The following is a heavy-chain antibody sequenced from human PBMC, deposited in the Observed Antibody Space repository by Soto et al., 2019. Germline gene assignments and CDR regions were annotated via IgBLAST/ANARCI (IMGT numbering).Heavy chain of an antibody. D-gene: IGHD2-21*02. J-gene: IGHJ6*02. Sequence: QVQLQESGPGLVKPSQTLSLTCTVSGGSISSGGYYWSWIRQHPGKVLEWLGYIYYSGSTYYNPSLKSRFTISVDTSKNQFSLKLSSVTAADTAVYYCARVCGGDCHYGMDVWGQGTTVTVSS. CDR3: ARVCGGDCHYGMDV. CDR2: IYYSGST. CDR1: GGSISSGGYY. V-gene: IGHV4-31*03.